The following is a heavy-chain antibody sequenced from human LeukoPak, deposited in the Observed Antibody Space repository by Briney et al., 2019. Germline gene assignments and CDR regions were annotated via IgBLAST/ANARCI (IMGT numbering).Heavy chain of an antibody. J-gene: IGHJ6*03. CDR3: ARDQHYYGSGGYSGMNYYYYYMDV. CDR1: GGSISSYY. D-gene: IGHD3-10*01. CDR2: IYYSGST. Sequence: PSETLSLTCTVSGGSISSYYWSWIRQPPGKGLEWIGYIYYSGSTNYNPSLKSRVTISVDTSKNQFSLKLSSVTAADTAVYYCARDQHYYGSGGYSGMNYYYYYMDVWGKGTTVTVSS. V-gene: IGHV4-59*01.